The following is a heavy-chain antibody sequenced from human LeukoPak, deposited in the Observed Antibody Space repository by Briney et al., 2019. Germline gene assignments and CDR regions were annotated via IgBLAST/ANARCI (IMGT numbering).Heavy chain of an antibody. V-gene: IGHV4-59*01. CDR1: GGSISSYY. J-gene: IGHJ3*02. CDR2: IYYSGST. Sequence: RPSETLSLTCTVSGGSISSYYWSWIRQPPGKGLEWIGYIYYSGSTNYNPSLKSRVTISVDTSKNQFSLKLSSVTAADTAVYYCAREVYHYYDSSGYTDAFDIWGQGTMVTVSS. D-gene: IGHD3-22*01. CDR3: AREVYHYYDSSGYTDAFDI.